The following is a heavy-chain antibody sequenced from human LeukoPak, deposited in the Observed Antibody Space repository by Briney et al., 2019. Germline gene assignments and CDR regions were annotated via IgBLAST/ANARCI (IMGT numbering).Heavy chain of an antibody. J-gene: IGHJ4*02. CDR2: INQDGSEK. CDR1: GFTFSSDW. D-gene: IGHD3-10*01. V-gene: IGHV3-7*03. CDR3: ARAQSITMDPFDY. Sequence: PGGSLRLSCAASGFTFSSDWMSWVRQAPGKGLEWVANINQDGSEKYYVESVKGRFTISRDNAKNSLYLQMNSLRAEDTAVYYCARAQSITMDPFDYWGQGTLVTVSS.